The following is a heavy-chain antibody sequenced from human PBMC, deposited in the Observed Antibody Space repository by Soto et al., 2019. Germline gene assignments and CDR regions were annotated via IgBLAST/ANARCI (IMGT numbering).Heavy chain of an antibody. CDR2: ISGSGGST. CDR1: GFTFSSYA. D-gene: IGHD3-9*01. Sequence: RLSCAASGFTFSSYAMSWVRQAPGKGLEWVSAISGSGGSTYYADSVKGRFTISRDNSKNTLYLQMNSLRAEDTAVYYCAKDCYDILTGTQSGLEDYYYGMDVWGQGTTVTVSS. J-gene: IGHJ6*02. CDR3: AKDCYDILTGTQSGLEDYYYGMDV. V-gene: IGHV3-23*01.